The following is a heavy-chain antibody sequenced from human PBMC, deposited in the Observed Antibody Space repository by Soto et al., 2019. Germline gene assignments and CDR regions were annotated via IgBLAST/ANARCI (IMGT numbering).Heavy chain of an antibody. V-gene: IGHV4-59*01. D-gene: IGHD2-15*01. CDR3: ASVSPPLYYFDY. J-gene: IGHJ4*02. CDR1: GGSISSYY. Sequence: QVQLQESGPGLVKPSETLSLTCTVSGGSISSYYWRWIRQPPGKGLEWIGYIYYSGSTNYNPSLKSRVTISVDTSKNQFSLKLSSVTAADTAVYYCASVSPPLYYFDYWGQGTLVTVSS. CDR2: IYYSGST.